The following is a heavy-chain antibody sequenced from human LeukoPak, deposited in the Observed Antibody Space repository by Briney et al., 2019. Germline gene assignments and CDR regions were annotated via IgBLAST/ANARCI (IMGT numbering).Heavy chain of an antibody. CDR2: IYTSGST. D-gene: IGHD6-19*01. J-gene: IGHJ6*03. CDR3: ARTGSGRTNYYYYMDV. CDR1: GGSISSGSYY. V-gene: IGHV4-61*02. Sequence: SETLSLTCTVSGGSISSGSYYWSWIRQPAGKGLEWIGRIYTSGSTKYNPSLKSRVSISVDTSKSQFSLKLSSVTAADTAVYYCARTGSGRTNYYYYMDVWGKGTTVTISS.